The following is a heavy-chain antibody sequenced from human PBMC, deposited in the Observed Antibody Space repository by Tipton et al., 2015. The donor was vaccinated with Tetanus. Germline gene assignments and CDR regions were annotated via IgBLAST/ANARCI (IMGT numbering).Heavy chain of an antibody. V-gene: IGHV4-59*01. CDR3: ARGGPESRWYFDL. CDR1: GGSISSYY. CDR2: IYYSGST. Sequence: TLSLTCTVSGGSISSYYWSWIRQPPGKGLEWIGYIYYSGSTNYNPSLKSRVTISVDTSQKQFSLNLRSMTAADTAVYYCARGGPESRWYFDLWGRGTLVTVSS. J-gene: IGHJ2*01.